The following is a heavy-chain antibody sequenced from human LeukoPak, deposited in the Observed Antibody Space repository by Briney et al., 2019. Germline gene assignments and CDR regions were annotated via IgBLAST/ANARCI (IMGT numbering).Heavy chain of an antibody. CDR3: TRLGNYCSGGSCFPNSYYYGMDV. CDR2: IRSKGHGGTT. J-gene: IGHJ6*02. V-gene: IGHV3-49*04. CDR1: GFTFGDYA. Sequence: GGSLRLSCTTSGFTFGDYAMSWVRQAPGKGLEWGGFIRSKGHGGTTEYAASVRGRFTISRDDSKSVAYLQMNSLKTEDTAVYYCTRLGNYCSGGSCFPNSYYYGMDVWGQGTTVAVPS. D-gene: IGHD2-15*01.